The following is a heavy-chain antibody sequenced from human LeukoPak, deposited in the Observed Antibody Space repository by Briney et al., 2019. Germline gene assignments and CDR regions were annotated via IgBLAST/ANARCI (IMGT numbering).Heavy chain of an antibody. J-gene: IGHJ4*02. D-gene: IGHD6-13*01. CDR1: GFTFHTYT. CDR3: ARSSYTSSWYPDY. CDR2: ISSSSSYI. V-gene: IGHV3-21*01. Sequence: GSPRLSCAASGFTFHTYTMNWVRQAPGKGLEWVSSISSSSSYIYYADSVKGRFTISRDNAKDSLYLQMNSLRAEDTAVYYCARSSYTSSWYPDYWGQGTLVTVSS.